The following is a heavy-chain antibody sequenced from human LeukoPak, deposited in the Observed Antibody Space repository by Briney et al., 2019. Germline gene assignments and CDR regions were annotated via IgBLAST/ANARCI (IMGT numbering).Heavy chain of an antibody. CDR3: AREGITPHYYGMDV. D-gene: IGHD1-14*01. J-gene: IGHJ6*02. Sequence: GGSLRLSCAASGFTFSSYDMHWVRQATGKGLEWVSAIGTAGDTYYPGSVKGRFTISRDNSKNTLYLQMNSLRAEDTAVYYCAREGITPHYYGMDVWGQRTTVTVSS. CDR1: GFTFSSYD. V-gene: IGHV3-13*01. CDR2: IGTAGDT.